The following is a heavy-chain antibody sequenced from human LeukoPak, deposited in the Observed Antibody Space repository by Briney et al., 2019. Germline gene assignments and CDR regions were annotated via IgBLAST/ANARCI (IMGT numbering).Heavy chain of an antibody. CDR3: TTVEVVGATRAHGMDV. J-gene: IGHJ6*02. D-gene: IGHD1-26*01. CDR2: ISYDGSNK. Sequence: GGSLRLSCAASGFTFSSYAMHWVRQAPGKGLEWVAAISYDGSNKYYADSVKGRFTISRDNYKNTLYLQMNSLKTEDTAVYYCTTVEVVGATRAHGMDVWGQGTTVTVSS. V-gene: IGHV3-30-3*01. CDR1: GFTFSSYA.